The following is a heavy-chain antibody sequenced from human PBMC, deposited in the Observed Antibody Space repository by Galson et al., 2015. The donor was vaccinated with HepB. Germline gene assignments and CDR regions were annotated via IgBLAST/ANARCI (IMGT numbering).Heavy chain of an antibody. CDR2: IRQDGSEK. CDR1: GFTFSSYW. J-gene: IGHJ4*02. D-gene: IGHD3-3*01. V-gene: IGHV3-7*01. CDR3: ARLGLRFLEWLSGDFDY. Sequence: SLRLSCAASGFTFSSYWMSWVRQAPGKGLGWVANIRQDGSEKYYVDSVKGRFTISRDNAKNSLYLQMNSLRAEDTAVYYCARLGLRFLEWLSGDFDYWGQGTLVTVSS.